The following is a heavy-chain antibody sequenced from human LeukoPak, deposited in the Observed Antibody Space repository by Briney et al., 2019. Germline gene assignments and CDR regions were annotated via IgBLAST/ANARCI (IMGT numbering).Heavy chain of an antibody. J-gene: IGHJ6*02. CDR2: ISGSGGST. CDR1: GFTFSSYA. D-gene: IGHD3-10*01. CDR3: AKDDAYYYGSGSYYPRVYGMDV. V-gene: IGHV3-23*01. Sequence: PGGSLRLSCAASGFTFSSYAMSWVRQAPGKGLEWVSAISGSGGSTYYADSVKGRFTISRDNSKNTLYLQMNSLRAEDTAVYYCAKDDAYYYGSGSYYPRVYGMDVWGQGTTVTVSS.